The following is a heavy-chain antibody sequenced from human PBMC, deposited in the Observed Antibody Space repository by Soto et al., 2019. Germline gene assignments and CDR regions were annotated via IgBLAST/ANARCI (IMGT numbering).Heavy chain of an antibody. CDR2: ISYDGSNK. V-gene: IGHV3-30*03. CDR1: GFSFSSYG. J-gene: IGHJ4*02. D-gene: IGHD6-19*01. CDR3: ATGAVAGPYFDY. Sequence: GGSLRLSCAASGFSFSSYGMHWVRQAPGKGLEWVAVISYDGSNKCYADSVKGRFTISRDNSKNTLYLQMNGLRAEDTAVYYCATGAVAGPYFDYWGQGTLVTVSS.